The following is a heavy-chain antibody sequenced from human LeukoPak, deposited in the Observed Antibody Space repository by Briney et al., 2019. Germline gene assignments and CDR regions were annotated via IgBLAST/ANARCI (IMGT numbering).Heavy chain of an antibody. D-gene: IGHD2-2*02. J-gene: IGHJ6*04. Sequence: PGGSLRLSCAAYAFTFSSHWMSWVRQAPGNGLGWVANIKQDGSERYYVDSVKGRFTISRANAKNSLYLQMNSLRAEDTAVYYCARGLVVVPAAIAKYYYYGMDVWGKGTTVTVSS. CDR3: ARGLVVVPAAIAKYYYYGMDV. V-gene: IGHV3-7*03. CDR2: IKQDGSER. CDR1: AFTFSSHW.